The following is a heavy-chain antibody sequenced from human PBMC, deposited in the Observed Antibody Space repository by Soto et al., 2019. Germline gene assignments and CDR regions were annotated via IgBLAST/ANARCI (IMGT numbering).Heavy chain of an antibody. CDR3: ARNYCGGDCYQDGFEY. V-gene: IGHV4-31*03. Sequence: SETLSLTCTVSGGSISSGGYYWSWIRQHPGKGLEWIGYIYYSGSTYYNPSLKSRVTISVDTSKNQFSLKLSSVTAADTAVYYCARNYCGGDCYQDGFEYWGQGTLVTVSS. CDR2: IYYSGST. CDR1: GGSISSGGYY. D-gene: IGHD2-21*02. J-gene: IGHJ4*02.